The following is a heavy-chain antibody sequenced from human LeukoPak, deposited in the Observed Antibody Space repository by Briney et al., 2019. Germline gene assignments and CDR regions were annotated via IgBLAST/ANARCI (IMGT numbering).Heavy chain of an antibody. CDR3: ARDLGRVMGHDY. CDR1: GFTFSSYS. V-gene: IGHV3-21*01. D-gene: IGHD3-16*01. J-gene: IGHJ4*02. CDR2: ISSSSSYI. Sequence: KAGGSLRLSCAASGFTFSSYSMNWVRQAPGKGLEWVSSISSSSSYIYYADSVKGRFTISRDNAKNSLYLQMNSLRAEDTAVYYCARDLGRVMGHDYWGQGTLVTVSS.